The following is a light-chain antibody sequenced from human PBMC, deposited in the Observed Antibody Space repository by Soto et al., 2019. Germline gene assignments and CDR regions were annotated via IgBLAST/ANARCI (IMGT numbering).Light chain of an antibody. J-gene: IGLJ1*01. CDR1: SSNIGTSS. CDR3: AVWDDSLNGHV. CDR2: TND. Sequence: QSVLTQPPSASGTPGQTVTISCSGRSSNIGTSSVHWYKHLPGTAPKPLIYTNDQRPSGVPDRFSGSKSGTSASLAISGLQSEDEADYCAVWDDSLNGHVFGAGTKVTVL. V-gene: IGLV1-44*01.